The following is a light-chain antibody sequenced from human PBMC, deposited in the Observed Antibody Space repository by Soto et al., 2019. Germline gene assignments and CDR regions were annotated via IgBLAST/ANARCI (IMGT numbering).Light chain of an antibody. V-gene: IGKV3-11*01. CDR3: QQRYNWPLT. CDR1: QSVSSY. J-gene: IGKJ3*01. Sequence: VLTQSPATLSLSPGERATLSCRASQSVSSYLAWYQQKPAQAPRLLIFDTSNSATGISARCSGSGSGTDFTLTISGLEPEDFAVYYCQQRYNWPLTFGPGTKVDIK. CDR2: DTS.